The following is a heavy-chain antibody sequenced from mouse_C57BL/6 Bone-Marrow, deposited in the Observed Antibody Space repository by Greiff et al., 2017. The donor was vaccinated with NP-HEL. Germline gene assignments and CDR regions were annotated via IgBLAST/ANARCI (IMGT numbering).Heavy chain of an antibody. CDR1: GYTFTSYW. V-gene: IGHV1-52*01. J-gene: IGHJ2*01. CDR3: ARDDYYGSSYYFDY. Sequence: QVQLQQSGAELVRPGSSVKLSCKASGYTFTSYWMHWVKQRPIQGLEWIGNIDPSDSETHYNQKFKDKATLTVDKSSSTAYMQLSSLTSEDSAVYYCARDDYYGSSYYFDYWGQGTTLTVSS. CDR2: IDPSDSET. D-gene: IGHD1-1*01.